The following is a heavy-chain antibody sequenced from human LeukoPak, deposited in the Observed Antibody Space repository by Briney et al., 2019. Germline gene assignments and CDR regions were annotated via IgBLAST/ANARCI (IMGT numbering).Heavy chain of an antibody. J-gene: IGHJ4*02. V-gene: IGHV4-38-2*01. CDR3: ANEQSRNYFDY. CDR1: GYSISSGYY. CDR2: IYHSGST. D-gene: IGHD1/OR15-1a*01. Sequence: KPSETLSLTCAVSGYSISSGYYWGWIRQPPGKGLEWIGSIYHSGSTYYNPSLKSRVTISVDTSKNQFSLKRSSVTAADTAVYYCANEQSRNYFDYWGQGTLVTVSS.